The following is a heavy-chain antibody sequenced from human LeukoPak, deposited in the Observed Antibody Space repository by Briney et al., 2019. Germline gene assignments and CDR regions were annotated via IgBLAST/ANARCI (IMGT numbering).Heavy chain of an antibody. CDR2: IYPGDSDT. D-gene: IGHD5-18*01. J-gene: IGHJ4*02. CDR1: GYSFTSYW. V-gene: IGHV5-51*01. CDR3: ARQAYTYAPFDY. Sequence: GESLKISCKGSGYSFTSYWIGWVRQMPGKGLEWMGIIYPGDSDTRYSPSFQGQVTISADRSISTAYLEWSSLKASGTAMYYCARQAYTYAPFDYWCQGTLVTVSS.